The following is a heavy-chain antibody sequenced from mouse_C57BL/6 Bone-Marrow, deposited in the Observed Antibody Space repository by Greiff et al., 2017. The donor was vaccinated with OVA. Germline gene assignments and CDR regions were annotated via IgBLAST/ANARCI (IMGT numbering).Heavy chain of an antibody. CDR1: GFTFSDYY. CDR3: TREGSLSMRLRRGYYFDY. Sequence: EVKLEQSEGGLVQPGSSMKLSCTASGFTFSDYYMAWVRQVPEKGLEWVANINYDGSRTNYLQSLQSRFIISRDNAKNILYLQMSRLQSEDTATYYRTREGSLSMRLRRGYYFDYWGQGTTLTVSS. D-gene: IGHD2-4*01. V-gene: IGHV5-16*01. CDR2: INYDGSRT. J-gene: IGHJ2*01.